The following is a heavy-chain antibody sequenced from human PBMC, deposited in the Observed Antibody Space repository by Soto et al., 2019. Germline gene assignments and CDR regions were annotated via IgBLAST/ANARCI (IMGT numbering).Heavy chain of an antibody. D-gene: IGHD3-3*01. CDR3: ARDAPYYDFWSGYYNYYYGMDV. CDR1: GYTFTSYA. Sequence: ASVKVSCRASGYTFTSYAMHWVRQAPGQRLEWMGWINAGNGNTKYSQKFQGRVTITRDTSASTAYMELSGLRSEDTAVYYCARDAPYYDFWSGYYNYYYGMDVWGQGTTVTVSS. J-gene: IGHJ6*02. V-gene: IGHV1-3*01. CDR2: INAGNGNT.